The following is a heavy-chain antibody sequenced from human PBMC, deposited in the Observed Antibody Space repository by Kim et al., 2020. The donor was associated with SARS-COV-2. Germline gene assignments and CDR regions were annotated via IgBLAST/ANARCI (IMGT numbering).Heavy chain of an antibody. D-gene: IGHD6-13*01. CDR1: GFTFSSYA. V-gene: IGHV3-64*01. J-gene: IGHJ5*02. CDR3: ARGRRIAAAGKGFDP. Sequence: GGSLRLSCAASGFTFSSYAMHWVRQAPGKGLEYVSAISSNGGSTYYANSVKGRFTISRDNSKNTLYLQMGSLRAEDMAVYYCARGRRIAAAGKGFDPWGQGTLVTVSS. CDR2: ISSNGGST.